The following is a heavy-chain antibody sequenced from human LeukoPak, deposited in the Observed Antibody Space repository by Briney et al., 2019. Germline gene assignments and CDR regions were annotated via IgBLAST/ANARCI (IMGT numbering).Heavy chain of an antibody. CDR1: GYTFTSYG. J-gene: IGHJ5*02. D-gene: IGHD6-13*01. V-gene: IGHV1-18*01. CDR2: ISAYNGNK. Sequence: ASVKVSCKASGYTFTSYGISWVRQAPGQGLEWMGWISAYNGNKNYAQKLQGRVTITTDTSTSTAYMELRSLRSDDTAVYYCARDRRSVAAAGIIFDPWGQGTLVTVSS. CDR3: ARDRRSVAAAGIIFDP.